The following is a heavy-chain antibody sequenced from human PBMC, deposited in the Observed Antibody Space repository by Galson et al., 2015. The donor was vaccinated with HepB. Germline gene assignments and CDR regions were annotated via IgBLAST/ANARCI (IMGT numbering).Heavy chain of an antibody. Sequence: TVSGGSISSYCWSWIRQPPGKGLEWIGYIYYSGSTNYNPSLKSRVTISVDTSKNQFSLKLSSVTAADTAVYYCARDGGVEYYDFWSGYYSFYYGMDVWGQGTTVTVSS. CDR1: GGSISSYC. V-gene: IGHV4-59*01. CDR3: ARDGGVEYYDFWSGYYSFYYGMDV. CDR2: IYYSGST. D-gene: IGHD3-3*01. J-gene: IGHJ6*02.